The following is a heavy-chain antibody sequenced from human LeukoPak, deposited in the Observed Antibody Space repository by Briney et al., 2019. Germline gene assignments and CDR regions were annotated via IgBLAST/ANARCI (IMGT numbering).Heavy chain of an antibody. CDR2: ISGSGGST. V-gene: IGHV3-23*01. CDR1: GFTFSSYA. D-gene: IGHD4-23*01. Sequence: GGSLRLSCAASGFTFSSYAMSWVRQAPGKGLEWVSAISGSGGSTYYADSVKGRFSISRDNSKNTLYLQMNSLRAEDTAVYYCAKDRYGGNSVIFSEYFQHRGQGTLVTVSS. J-gene: IGHJ1*01. CDR3: AKDRYGGNSVIFSEYFQH.